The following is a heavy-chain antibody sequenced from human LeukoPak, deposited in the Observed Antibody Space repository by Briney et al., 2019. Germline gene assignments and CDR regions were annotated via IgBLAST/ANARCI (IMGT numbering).Heavy chain of an antibody. CDR2: ISSSSSYI. V-gene: IGHV3-21*01. Sequence: GGSLRLSCAASGFTFSSYSMNWVRQAPGKGLEWVSSISSSSSYIYYADSVKGRFTISRDNAKNSLYLQMNSLRAEDKAVYYCAKAPSVTARPFDYWGQGTLVTVSS. D-gene: IGHD6-6*01. CDR3: AKAPSVTARPFDY. CDR1: GFTFSSYS. J-gene: IGHJ4*02.